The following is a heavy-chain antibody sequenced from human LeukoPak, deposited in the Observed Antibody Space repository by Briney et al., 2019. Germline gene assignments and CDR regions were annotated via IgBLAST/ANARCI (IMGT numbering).Heavy chain of an antibody. D-gene: IGHD2-2*01. J-gene: IGHJ4*02. CDR2: IYYSGST. V-gene: IGHV4-59*02. CDR3: ARAIVGRCTSRGCNHYFDS. Sequence: SETLSLTCSVSDGSVSSYYWSWIRQPPGKGLEWIGYIYYSGSTNHDPSLNSRVTFSVDTAKNRFSLRLTSVTAADTAVYYCARAIVGRCTSRGCNHYFDSWGQGTLVTVSS. CDR1: DGSVSSYY.